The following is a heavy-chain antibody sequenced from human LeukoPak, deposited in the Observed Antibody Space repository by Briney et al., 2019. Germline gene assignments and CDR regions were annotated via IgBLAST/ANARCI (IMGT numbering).Heavy chain of an antibody. CDR1: GGSISSYY. V-gene: IGHV4-59*01. J-gene: IGHJ4*02. CDR2: IYYSGST. Sequence: PSETLSLTCTVSGGSISSYYWSWIRQPPGKGLEGIGYIYYSGSTNYNPSLKSRVTISVDTSKNQFSLKLSSVTAADTAVYYCARDSSRGAFDYWGQGTLVTVSS. CDR3: ARDSSRGAFDY.